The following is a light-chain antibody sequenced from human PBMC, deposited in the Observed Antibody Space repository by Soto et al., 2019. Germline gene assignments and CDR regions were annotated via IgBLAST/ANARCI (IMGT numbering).Light chain of an antibody. V-gene: IGKV3-11*01. CDR3: QQRSDWPIT. J-gene: IGKJ5*01. CDR1: QSVSSY. Sequence: ESVLTQAPATLSLSPGERATLSCRASQSVSSYLVWYQQKPGQAPRLLIYDASNRATGIPARFSGSGSGTDFTLTISSLDPEDFAVYYCQQRSDWPITFGHGTRLEIK. CDR2: DAS.